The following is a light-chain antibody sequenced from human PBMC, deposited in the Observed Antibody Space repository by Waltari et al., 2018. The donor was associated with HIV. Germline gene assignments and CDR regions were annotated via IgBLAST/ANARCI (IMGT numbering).Light chain of an antibody. V-gene: IGLV3-21*02. J-gene: IGLJ3*02. CDR2: DDS. CDR3: QVWDGGSDPPGV. Sequence: YVLTQPPSVSVAPGQTARMTCGGTKIGDKSVHLYQQRPGQAPVVVVYDDSDRPSGISERISGSNSGNTATLIISRVEAGDEADYYCQVWDGGSDPPGVFGGGTRLTVL. CDR1: KIGDKS.